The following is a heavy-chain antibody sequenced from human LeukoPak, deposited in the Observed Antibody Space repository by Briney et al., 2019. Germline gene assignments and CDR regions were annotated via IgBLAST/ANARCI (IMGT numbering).Heavy chain of an antibody. Sequence: GESLKISCKGSGYSFSSYWIGWVRQMPGKGLEWMGIIYPGDSDTNYSPSFQGQVTISADKSISTAYLQWSSLKASDTAMYYCARLPGIVATIERYFDYWGQGTLVTVSS. V-gene: IGHV5-51*01. J-gene: IGHJ4*02. CDR3: ARLPGIVATIERYFDY. CDR2: IYPGDSDT. CDR1: GYSFSSYW. D-gene: IGHD5-12*01.